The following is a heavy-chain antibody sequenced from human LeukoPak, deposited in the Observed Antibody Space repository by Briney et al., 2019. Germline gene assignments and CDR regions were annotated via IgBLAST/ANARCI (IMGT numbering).Heavy chain of an antibody. Sequence: GSLRLSCTASGFTFRTYAMNWVRQAPGKGLEWLSGISGSGNGTYYADSVKGRFTISRDNSKNTLYLQMNSLRAEDTAVYYCAKDHRRVGARYYFDYWGQGTLVTVSS. CDR3: AKDHRRVGARYYFDY. J-gene: IGHJ4*02. V-gene: IGHV3-23*01. CDR1: GFTFRTYA. D-gene: IGHD1-26*01. CDR2: ISGSGNGT.